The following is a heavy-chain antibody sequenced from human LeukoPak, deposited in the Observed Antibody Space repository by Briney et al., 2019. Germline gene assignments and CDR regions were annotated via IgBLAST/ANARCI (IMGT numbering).Heavy chain of an antibody. D-gene: IGHD3-22*01. V-gene: IGHV4-34*01. CDR3: ARPGYYDSSGYYYEYYFDY. CDR2: INHSGST. J-gene: IGHJ4*02. Sequence: SETLSLTCAVYGGSFSGYYWSWIRQPPGKGLEWIGEINHSGSTNYNPSLKSRVTISVDTSKNQFSLKLSSVTAADTAVYYCARPGYYDSSGYYYEYYFDYWGQGTLVTVSS. CDR1: GGSFSGYY.